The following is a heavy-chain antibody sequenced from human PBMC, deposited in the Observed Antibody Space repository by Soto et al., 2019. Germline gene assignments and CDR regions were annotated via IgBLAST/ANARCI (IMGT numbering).Heavy chain of an antibody. CDR1: GFTFSSYG. CDR3: ARLLHYGMDV. CDR2: IWYDGSNK. V-gene: IGHV3-33*08. J-gene: IGHJ6*02. D-gene: IGHD3-3*01. Sequence: SLRLSCAASGFTFSSYGMHWVRQAPGKGLEWVAVIWYDGSNKHYADSVKGRFTISRDNSKNTLYMQVNSLRAEDTAVYYCARLLHYGMDVWGQGTTVTVSS.